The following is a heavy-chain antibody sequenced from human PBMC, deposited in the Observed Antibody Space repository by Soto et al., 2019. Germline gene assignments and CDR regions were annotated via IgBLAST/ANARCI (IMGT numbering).Heavy chain of an antibody. CDR3: AKEGLTYTGYDLRYFDF. V-gene: IGHV3-30*18. CDR1: GFTFSSYG. CDR2: VSYDGRNK. J-gene: IGHJ4*02. D-gene: IGHD5-12*01. Sequence: QVQLVESGGGVVQPGRSLRLSCAASGFTFSSYGMHWVSQAPGKGLEWVAVVSYDGRNKYNADSVKGRFTISRDNSKNTLYLQMNSLRAEDTAVYYCAKEGLTYTGYDLRYFDFWGQGTLVTVSS.